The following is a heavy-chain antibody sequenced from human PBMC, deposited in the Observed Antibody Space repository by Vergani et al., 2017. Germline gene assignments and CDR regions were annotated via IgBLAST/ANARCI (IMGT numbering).Heavy chain of an antibody. J-gene: IGHJ5*02. CDR2: ITSTGATI. CDR3: ASRVSAGGGLDT. CDR1: GFTFKNNT. D-gene: IGHD2-15*01. Sequence: ELQLVESGGGLVQPGGSLRLSCAASGFTFKNNTMTWVRQSPGKGLEWVSSITSTGATINYADSVKGRFTISRDNAKKFLYLQMNNLTAEDTALYYCASRVSAGGGLDTWGQGTLVTVS. V-gene: IGHV3-21*01.